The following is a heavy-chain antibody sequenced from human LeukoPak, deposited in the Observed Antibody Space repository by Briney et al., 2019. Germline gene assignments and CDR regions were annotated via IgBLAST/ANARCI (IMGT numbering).Heavy chain of an antibody. CDR1: GGSISSSSYY. D-gene: IGHD3-22*01. CDR2: IYYSGST. V-gene: IGHV4-39*01. J-gene: IGHJ4*02. CDR3: ARIGDSSGYYEFDY. Sequence: PSEALSLTCTVSGGSISSSSYYWGWIRQPPGKGLEWIGSIYYSGSTYYNPSLKSRVTISVDTSKNQFSLKLSSVTAADTAVYYCARIGDSSGYYEFDYWGQGTLVTVSS.